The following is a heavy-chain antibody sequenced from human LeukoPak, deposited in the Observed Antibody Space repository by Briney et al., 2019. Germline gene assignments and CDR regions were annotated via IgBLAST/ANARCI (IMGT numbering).Heavy chain of an antibody. D-gene: IGHD3-3*01. CDR1: GYTFTGYY. V-gene: IGHV1-2*02. CDR2: INLNSGGT. CDR3: ARDQSGYEDY. J-gene: IGHJ4*02. Sequence: ASVKVSCKASGYTFTGYYMHWVRLAPGQGLEWMGWINLNSGGTNYAQRFQGRVTMTRDTSITTAYMELSRLGSDDTAVYYCARDQSGYEDYWGQGTLVTVSS.